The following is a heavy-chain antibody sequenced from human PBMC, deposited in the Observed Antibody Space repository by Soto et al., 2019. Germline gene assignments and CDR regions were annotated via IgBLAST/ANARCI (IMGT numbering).Heavy chain of an antibody. CDR2: IYYSWST. J-gene: IGHJ4*02. CDR1: GGSISSYC. Sequence: SETLSLTCTVAGGSISSYCWRWIRQPPGKGLEWIGYIYYSWSTNYNPSLKSRVTISVDTSKNQFSLKLSSVTAADTAVYYCARHDYPHLLHFDYWGQGTLVTVSS. CDR3: ARHDYPHLLHFDY. V-gene: IGHV4-59*01. D-gene: IGHD2-15*01.